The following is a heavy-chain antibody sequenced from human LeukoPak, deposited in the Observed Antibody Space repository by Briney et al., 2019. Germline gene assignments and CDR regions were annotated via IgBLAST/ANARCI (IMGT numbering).Heavy chain of an antibody. D-gene: IGHD1-26*01. CDR2: IYTSGST. J-gene: IGHJ2*01. V-gene: IGHV4-4*07. CDR1: GGSISSYY. Sequence: SETLSLTCTVSGGSISSYYWSWIRQPAGKGLEWIGRIYTSGSTNYNPSLKSRVTMSVDTSKDQFSLKLSSVTAADTAIYYCARVWSYYWYFDLWGRGTLVTVSS. CDR3: ARVWSYYWYFDL.